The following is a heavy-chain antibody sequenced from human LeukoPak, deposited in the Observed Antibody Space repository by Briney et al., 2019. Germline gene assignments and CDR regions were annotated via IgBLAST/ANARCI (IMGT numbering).Heavy chain of an antibody. J-gene: IGHJ5*02. Sequence: GEALKISCKGSGYSFTSYWIGWVRQMPGKGLEWMGIIYPGDSDTRSSPSFQGQVTISADKSISTAYLQWSSLKASDTAMYYCARGNRYCSGGSCSGQYWLDPWGQGTLVTVSS. D-gene: IGHD2-15*01. CDR2: IYPGDSDT. CDR1: GYSFTSYW. CDR3: ARGNRYCSGGSCSGQYWLDP. V-gene: IGHV5-51*01.